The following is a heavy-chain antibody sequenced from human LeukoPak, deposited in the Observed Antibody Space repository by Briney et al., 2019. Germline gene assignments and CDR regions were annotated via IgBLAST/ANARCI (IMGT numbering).Heavy chain of an antibody. V-gene: IGHV1-69*04. J-gene: IGHJ4*02. CDR2: IIPIFGIA. D-gene: IGHD5-18*01. CDR1: GGTFSSYA. Sequence: GASVKVSCKASGGTFSSYAISWVRQAPGQGLEWMGRIIPIFGIANYAQKFQGRVTITADKSTSTAYMELSSLRSEDTAVYYCAGSGYSYGSRHHYFDYWGQGTLVTVSS. CDR3: AGSGYSYGSRHHYFDY.